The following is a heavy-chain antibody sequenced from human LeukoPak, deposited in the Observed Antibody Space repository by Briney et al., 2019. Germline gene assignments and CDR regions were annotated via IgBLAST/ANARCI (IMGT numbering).Heavy chain of an antibody. CDR3: ARARRGLRSSTWNYFDY. J-gene: IGHJ4*02. V-gene: IGHV4-59*01. CDR2: IYYSGST. CDR1: GGSISSYY. Sequence: PSETLSLTCTVSGGSISSYYWSWIRQPREKGLEWIGYIYYSGSTNYNPSLKSRVTISVDTSKNQFSLKLSSVTAADTAVYYCARARRGLRSSTWNYFDYWGQGTLVTVSS. D-gene: IGHD4-17*01.